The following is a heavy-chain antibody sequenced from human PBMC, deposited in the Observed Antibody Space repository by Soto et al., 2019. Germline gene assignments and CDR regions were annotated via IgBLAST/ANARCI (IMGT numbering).Heavy chain of an antibody. CDR3: ARTPTFVVGHRGWFDP. CDR2: INHSGST. J-gene: IGHJ5*02. V-gene: IGHV4-34*01. Sequence: QVQLQQWGAGLLKPSETLSLTCAVYGGSFSGYYWSWIRQPPGKGLEWIGEINHSGSTNYNPSLKRRVTISVDTSKNQFSLKLSSVTAADTAVYYCARTPTFVVGHRGWFDPWGQGTLVTVSS. CDR1: GGSFSGYY. D-gene: IGHD2-15*01.